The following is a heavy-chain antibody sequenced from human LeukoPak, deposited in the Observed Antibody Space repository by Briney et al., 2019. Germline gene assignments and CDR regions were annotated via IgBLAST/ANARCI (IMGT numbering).Heavy chain of an antibody. V-gene: IGHV3-23*01. J-gene: IGHJ4*02. D-gene: IGHD3-16*01. CDR2: ISGSGGST. CDR3: ANGVTYYFDY. Sequence: GGSLRLSCAASGFTFSSYAMSWVRQAPGKGLEWVSAISGSGGSTYYADSVKGRFTISRGNSKNTLYLQMNSLRAEDTAVYYCANGVTYYFDYWGQGTLVTVSS. CDR1: GFTFSSYA.